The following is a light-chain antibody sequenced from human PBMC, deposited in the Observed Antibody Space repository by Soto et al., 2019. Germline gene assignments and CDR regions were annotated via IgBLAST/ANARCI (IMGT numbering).Light chain of an antibody. Sequence: EIVLTQSPATLSLSPGERATLSCRASQSVSSYLAWYQQKPGQAPRLLIYDASNRATGIPARFSGSGSGTVSPLTISILEPEDSAYYYCQQSSSWPWTFGRGTKVEIK. J-gene: IGKJ1*01. CDR2: DAS. CDR1: QSVSSY. V-gene: IGKV3-11*01. CDR3: QQSSSWPWT.